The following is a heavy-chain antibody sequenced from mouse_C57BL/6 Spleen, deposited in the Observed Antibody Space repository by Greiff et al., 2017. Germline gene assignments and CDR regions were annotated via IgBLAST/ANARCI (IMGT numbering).Heavy chain of an antibody. Sequence: QVQLQQSGAELAKPGASVKLSCKASGYTFTSYWMHWVKQRPGQGLEWIGYINPSSGYTKYNQKFKDKATLPADKSSSTAYMQLSSLTYEDSAVYYCARAYPPDYWGQGTTLTVSS. V-gene: IGHV1-7*01. J-gene: IGHJ2*01. D-gene: IGHD2-10*01. CDR2: INPSSGYT. CDR1: GYTFTSYW. CDR3: ARAYPPDY.